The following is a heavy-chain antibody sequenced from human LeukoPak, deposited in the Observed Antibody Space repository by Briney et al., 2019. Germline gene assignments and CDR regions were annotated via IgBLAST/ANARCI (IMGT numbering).Heavy chain of an antibody. J-gene: IGHJ6*03. CDR2: IYTSGST. D-gene: IGHD3-10*01. V-gene: IGHV4-61*02. CDR3: ARWIGELGSGYYYYYMDV. CDR1: GGSISSGSYY. Sequence: SETLSLTCTVSGGSISSGSYYWSWIRQPAGKGLEWIGRIYTSGSTNYNPSLKSRVTISVDTSKNQFSLKLSSVTAAGTAVYYCARWIGELGSGYYYYYMDVWGKGTTVTISS.